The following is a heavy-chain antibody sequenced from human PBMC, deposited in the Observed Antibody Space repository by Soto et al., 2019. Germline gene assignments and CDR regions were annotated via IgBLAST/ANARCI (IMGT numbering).Heavy chain of an antibody. V-gene: IGHV3-30*18. CDR2: ISYNGSNK. J-gene: IGHJ6*02. Sequence: GESLRLSCAASGFTFSCYGMHWVRQAPGTGLEWVAVISYNGSNKYYADSVKGRFTISRDNSKNTLYLQMNSLRAEDTAVYYCAKDTYYYDSSGYYYYYYYGMDVWGQGTTATVSS. CDR1: GFTFSCYG. D-gene: IGHD3-22*01. CDR3: AKDTYYYDSSGYYYYYYYGMDV.